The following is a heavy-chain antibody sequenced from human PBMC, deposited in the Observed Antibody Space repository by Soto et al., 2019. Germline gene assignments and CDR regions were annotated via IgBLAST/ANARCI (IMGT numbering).Heavy chain of an antibody. J-gene: IGHJ6*02. CDR1: GFTFSSYA. CDR2: ISYDGSNK. V-gene: IGHV3-30-3*01. CDR3: ARDKGAGDYYGMDV. Sequence: GGSLRLSCAASGFTFSSYAMHWVRQAPGKGLEWVAVISYDGSNKYYADSVKGRFTISRDNSKNTLYLQMNSLRAEDTAVYYCARDKGAGDYYGMDVWGQGTTVTVSS.